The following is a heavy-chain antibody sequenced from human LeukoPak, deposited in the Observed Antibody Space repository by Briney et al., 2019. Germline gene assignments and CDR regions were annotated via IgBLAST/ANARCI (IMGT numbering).Heavy chain of an antibody. V-gene: IGHV4-59*08. Sequence: SETLSLTCSVSGDSISIYYWSWIRQPPGKGLEWIGYIYYSGSTNYNPSLKSRVTISVDTSKNQFSLKLSSVTAADTAVYYCAISSSWFKYYFDYWGQGTLVTVSS. CDR3: AISSSWFKYYFDY. CDR2: IYYSGST. CDR1: GDSISIYY. D-gene: IGHD6-13*01. J-gene: IGHJ4*02.